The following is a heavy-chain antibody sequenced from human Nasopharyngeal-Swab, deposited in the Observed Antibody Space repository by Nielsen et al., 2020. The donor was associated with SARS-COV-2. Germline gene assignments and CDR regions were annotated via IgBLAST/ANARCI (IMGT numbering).Heavy chain of an antibody. J-gene: IGHJ4*02. CDR1: GYTFTSYG. CDR2: ISAYNGNT. CDR3: ARVPSRDGYNWADY. Sequence: ASVKVSCKASGYTFTSYGISWVRQAPGQGLEWMGWISAYNGNTNYAQKLQGRVTMTTDTSTRTAYMELRSLRSDDTAVYYCARVPSRDGYNWADYWGQGTLVTVSS. V-gene: IGHV1-18*01. D-gene: IGHD5-24*01.